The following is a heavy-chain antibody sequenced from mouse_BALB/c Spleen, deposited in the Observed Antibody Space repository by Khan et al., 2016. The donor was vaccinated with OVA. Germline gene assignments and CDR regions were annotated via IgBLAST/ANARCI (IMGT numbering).Heavy chain of an antibody. CDR2: ISTGGHYT. CDR1: GFTFSSFA. CDR3: ARSLVDYYAMDY. J-gene: IGHJ4*01. V-gene: IGHV5-9-3*01. Sequence: EVQLVESGGGVVKPGGSLKLSCSASGFTFSSFAMSWVRQTPEKRLEWVATISTGGHYTFYPDSVKGRFTISSDNARNTLYLQMSSLRSEDTAMYDCARSLVDYYAMDYWGQGTSVTVSS. D-gene: IGHD2-2*01.